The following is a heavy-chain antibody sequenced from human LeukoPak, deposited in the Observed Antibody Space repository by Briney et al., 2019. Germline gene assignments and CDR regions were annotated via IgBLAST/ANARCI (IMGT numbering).Heavy chain of an antibody. J-gene: IGHJ4*02. CDR2: ISYDGSNK. Sequence: GGSLRLSCAASGFTFSSYAMHWVRQAPGKGLEWVAVISYDGSNKYYADSVKGRFTISRDNSKNSLYLQMNSLRAEDTALYYCAIASGYSYGYGVSFDYWGQGTLVTVSS. D-gene: IGHD5-18*01. CDR1: GFTFSSYA. V-gene: IGHV3-30*04. CDR3: AIASGYSYGYGVSFDY.